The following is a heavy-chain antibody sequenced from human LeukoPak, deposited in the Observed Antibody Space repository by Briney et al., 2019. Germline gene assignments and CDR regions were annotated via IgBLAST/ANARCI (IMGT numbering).Heavy chain of an antibody. J-gene: IGHJ2*01. CDR2: ISWNSGSI. D-gene: IGHD6-13*01. CDR3: AKDIAAAVTGWYFGL. V-gene: IGHV3-9*01. CDR1: RFTFDDYA. Sequence: GRSLRLSCTAYRFTFDDYAMHWVRQAPGKGLEWISGISWNSGSIGYADSVKGRFTISRDNAKNSLYLQMNSLRAEDTALYYCAKDIAAAVTGWYFGLWGRRTLVTVSS.